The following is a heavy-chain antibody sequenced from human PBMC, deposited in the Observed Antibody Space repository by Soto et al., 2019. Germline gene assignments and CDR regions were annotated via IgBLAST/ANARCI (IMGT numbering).Heavy chain of an antibody. J-gene: IGHJ4*02. D-gene: IGHD2-21*02. CDR1: GLTFSSYW. Sequence: EVQLVESGGGLVQPGGSLRLSCAASGLTFSSYWMHWVRQAPGKGLVWVSRINSDGSSTNYADSVKGRFTISRDNAKKTLYLQMNSLRAEYTAVYYCALSYRVTTDYWGQGTLVTVSS. CDR3: ALSYRVTTDY. CDR2: INSDGSST. V-gene: IGHV3-74*01.